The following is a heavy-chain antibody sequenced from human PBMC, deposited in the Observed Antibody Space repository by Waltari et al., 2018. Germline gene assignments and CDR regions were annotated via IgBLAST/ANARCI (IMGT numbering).Heavy chain of an antibody. CDR2: INTEGGST. CDR1: GFTFNTYW. D-gene: IGHD6-6*01. Sequence: EMQLVESGGGLVQPGGSLRLSCAASGFTFNTYWMHWVRQDSGKGLMWLSRINTEGGSTTYADSVKGRVTISRDNAKNTLYLQMNSLRVQDTAVYYCVREYSSSSGRTFDIWGQGTVVTVSS. CDR3: VREYSSSSGRTFDI. J-gene: IGHJ3*02. V-gene: IGHV3-74*01.